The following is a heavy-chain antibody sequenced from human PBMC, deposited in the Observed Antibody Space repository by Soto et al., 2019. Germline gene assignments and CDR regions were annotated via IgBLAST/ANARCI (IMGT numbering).Heavy chain of an antibody. CDR1: GFTFSDTL. CDR3: ARDIVSVGPRAKDAFDV. CDR2: INPANGNT. Sequence: QVQLVQSGAEMKKPGASVNISCQASGFTFSDTLINWVRQGPGQGLEWMGWINPANGNTRYSESFQGRVTISSLSSASTAYVALSDLTSEDTAVSYCARDIVSVGPRAKDAFDVWGQGTMTTASS. D-gene: IGHD1-26*01. J-gene: IGHJ3*01. V-gene: IGHV1-3*01.